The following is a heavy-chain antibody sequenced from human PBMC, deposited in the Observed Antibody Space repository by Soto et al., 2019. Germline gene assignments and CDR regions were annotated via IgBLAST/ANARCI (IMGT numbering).Heavy chain of an antibody. CDR2: ISTGGGNT. CDR3: AKSGSHSYFDY. CDR1: GFTFGDYA. J-gene: IGHJ4*02. V-gene: IGHV3-23*01. Sequence: PGGSLRLSCTASGFTFGDYAMSWVRQAPGKGLEWVSSISTGGGNTYYADSVKGRFTISRDNSKNTLYLQMNSLRAEDTAVYYCAKSGSHSYFDYWGQGTLVTVSS. D-gene: IGHD1-26*01.